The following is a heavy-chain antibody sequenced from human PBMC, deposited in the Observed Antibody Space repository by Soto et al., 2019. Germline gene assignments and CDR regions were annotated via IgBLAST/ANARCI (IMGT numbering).Heavy chain of an antibody. D-gene: IGHD7-27*01. CDR3: AKGEDLGYFDY. Sequence: SLRLSCAASGFTFSSYGMHWVRQAPGKGLEWVAVISYDGSNKYYADSVKGRFTISRDNSKNTLYLQMNSLRAEDTAVYYCAKGEDLGYFDYWGQGTLVTVSS. J-gene: IGHJ4*02. CDR2: ISYDGSNK. V-gene: IGHV3-30*18. CDR1: GFTFSSYG.